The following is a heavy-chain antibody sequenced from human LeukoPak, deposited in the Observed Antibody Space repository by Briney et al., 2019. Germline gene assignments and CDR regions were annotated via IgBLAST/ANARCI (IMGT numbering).Heavy chain of an antibody. CDR1: GYTSTGYY. J-gene: IGHJ6*03. Sequence: ASVKVSCKASGYTSTGYYMHWVRQAPGQGLEWMGWINPNSGGTNYAQKFQGRVTMTRDTSISTAYMELSRLRSDDTAVYYCARVGRAMTTVPAVPGYYCYMDVWGKRTTVTVSS. CDR2: INPNSGGT. CDR3: ARVGRAMTTVPAVPGYYCYMDV. D-gene: IGHD4-11*01. V-gene: IGHV1-2*02.